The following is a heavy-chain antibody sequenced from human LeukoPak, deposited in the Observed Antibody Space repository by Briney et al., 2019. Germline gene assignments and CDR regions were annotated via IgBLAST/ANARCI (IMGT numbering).Heavy chain of an antibody. CDR3: ARGLGWFDP. CDR1: GITFSSYE. CDR2: VKPDGREK. D-gene: IGHD7-27*01. J-gene: IGHJ5*02. V-gene: IGHV3-7*04. Sequence: GGSLRLSCAASGITFSSYEMNWVRQAPGKGLEWVANVKPDGREKSYVDSVKGRFTISRDNAKNSLYLQMNSLRAEDTAVYYCARGLGWFDPWGRGTLVIVSS.